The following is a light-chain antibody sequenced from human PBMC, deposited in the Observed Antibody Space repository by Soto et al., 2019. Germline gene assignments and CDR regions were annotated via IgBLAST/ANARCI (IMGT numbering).Light chain of an antibody. J-gene: IGKJ2*01. CDR1: QSVGTY. Sequence: EIVLTQSPATLSLSPGEGASLSCRASQSVGTYMAWYQHKPGQAPRLLIYDASKRTTGIPARFSGSGSGTNFTFTISSLEPADFALYFCQLRSSWPPYTFAQGTQLGIK. V-gene: IGKV3-11*01. CDR2: DAS. CDR3: QLRSSWPPYT.